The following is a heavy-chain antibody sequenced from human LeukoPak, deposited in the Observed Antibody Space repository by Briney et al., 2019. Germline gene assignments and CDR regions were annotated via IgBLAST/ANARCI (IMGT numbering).Heavy chain of an antibody. Sequence: SETLSLTCTVSGGSISSYYWSWIRQPPGKGLEWIGYIYYSGSTNYNPSLKSRVTISVDTSKNQFSLKLSSVTAADTAVYYCARHSPFGDSADAFDVWGQGTMVTVSS. J-gene: IGHJ3*01. CDR1: GGSISSYY. CDR3: ARHSPFGDSADAFDV. CDR2: IYYSGST. D-gene: IGHD3-10*01. V-gene: IGHV4-59*08.